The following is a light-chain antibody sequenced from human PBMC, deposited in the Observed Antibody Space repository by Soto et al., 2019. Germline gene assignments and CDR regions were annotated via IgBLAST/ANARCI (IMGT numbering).Light chain of an antibody. J-gene: IGKJ1*01. CDR3: QQSYNTPWT. V-gene: IGKV1-39*01. CDR1: QSVSTY. CDR2: AAS. Sequence: DIQMTQSPSSLSASVGDRVTITCRASQSVSTYLNWYQQKPGRAPKLLISAASSLQSGVPSRFRGSGSGTDFTLTISSLQPEDFATYYCQQSYNTPWTFGQGTKVEIK.